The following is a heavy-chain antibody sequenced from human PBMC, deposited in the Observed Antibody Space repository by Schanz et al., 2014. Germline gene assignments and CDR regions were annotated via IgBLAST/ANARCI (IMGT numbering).Heavy chain of an antibody. CDR1: GFTFSSYG. CDR3: AKDTGYCHGGACYCFEY. D-gene: IGHD2-8*02. V-gene: IGHV3-30*18. CDR2: ISYDGNNE. J-gene: IGHJ4*02. Sequence: QVQLVESGGGVVQPGRSLRLSCAASGFTFSSYGMHWVRQAPGTGLEWVAVISYDGNNEDYADSVKGRFSISRDNSQNTLYLQMDSLRPEDTAVYFCAKDTGYCHGGACYCFEYWGLGILVTVSS.